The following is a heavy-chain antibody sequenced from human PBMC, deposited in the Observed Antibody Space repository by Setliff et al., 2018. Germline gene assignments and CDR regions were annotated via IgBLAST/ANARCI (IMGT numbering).Heavy chain of an antibody. CDR2: ISDSGGST. CDR1: GFTVSTYA. V-gene: IGHV3-23*01. D-gene: IGHD3-22*01. Sequence: PGGSLRLSCAASGFTVSTYAMSWVRQAPGKGLEWVSAISDSGGSTFYVDSVKGRFTISRDNSKNTLYLQMNSLRVEDTAVYYCAKLPSGYPYNWFDPWGQGTLVTVSS. CDR3: AKLPSGYPYNWFDP. J-gene: IGHJ5*02.